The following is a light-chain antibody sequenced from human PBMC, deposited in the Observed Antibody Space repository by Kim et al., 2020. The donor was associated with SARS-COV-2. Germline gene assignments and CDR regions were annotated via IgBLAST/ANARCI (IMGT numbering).Light chain of an antibody. CDR3: SSYAGGNTFV. V-gene: IGLV2-8*01. CDR2: EVT. Sequence: QSALTQPPSASGSPGQSVTISCTGTSSDVGAYNLVSWYQQHPPKAPKLMIYEVTKRPSGVPDRFSGSKSGNTASLTVSVLQAEDEGDYYCSSYAGGNTFVFGGGTKVTVL. J-gene: IGLJ2*01. CDR1: SSDVGAYNL.